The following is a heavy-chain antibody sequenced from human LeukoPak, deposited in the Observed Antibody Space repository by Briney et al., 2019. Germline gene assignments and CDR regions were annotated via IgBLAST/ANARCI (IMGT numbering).Heavy chain of an antibody. Sequence: GGSLRLSCAASGFTVSSNYMSWVRQAPGKGLEWVSTISGSAYSTYYADSVKGRFTISRDNSKNALFLQMNSLSAEDTAVYYCAKSGPYCSSTTCNYFDYWGQGTLVTVSS. CDR2: ISGSAYST. J-gene: IGHJ4*02. D-gene: IGHD2-2*01. CDR1: GFTVSSNY. CDR3: AKSGPYCSSTTCNYFDY. V-gene: IGHV3-23*01.